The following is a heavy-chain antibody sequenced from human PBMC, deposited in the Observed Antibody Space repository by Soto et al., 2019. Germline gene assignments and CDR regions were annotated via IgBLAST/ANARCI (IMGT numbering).Heavy chain of an antibody. CDR2: ISGSGGST. J-gene: IGHJ6*02. D-gene: IGHD3-10*01. CDR3: AKSYMVRGVTGNYYYGMDV. V-gene: IGHV3-23*01. CDR1: GFTFSSYA. Sequence: PGGSLRLSCAASGFTFSSYAMSWVRQAPGKGLEWVSAISGSGGSTYYADSVKGRFTISRDNSKNTLYLQMNSLRAEDTAVYYCAKSYMVRGVTGNYYYGMDVWGQGTTVTVSS.